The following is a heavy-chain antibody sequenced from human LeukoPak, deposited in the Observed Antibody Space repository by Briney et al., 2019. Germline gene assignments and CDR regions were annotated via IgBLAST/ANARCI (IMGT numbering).Heavy chain of an antibody. CDR1: GFTFSSYA. Sequence: GGSLRLSCAASGFTFSSYAMSWVRQAPGEGLEWVSAISGSGGSTYYADSVKGRFTISRDNSKNTLYLQMNSLRAEGTAVYYCAASYGDYYPLDYWGQGTLVTVSS. CDR2: ISGSGGST. J-gene: IGHJ4*02. V-gene: IGHV3-23*01. CDR3: AASYGDYYPLDY. D-gene: IGHD4-17*01.